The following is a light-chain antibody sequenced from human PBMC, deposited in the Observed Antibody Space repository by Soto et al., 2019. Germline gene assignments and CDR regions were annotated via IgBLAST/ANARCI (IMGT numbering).Light chain of an antibody. V-gene: IGLV1-40*01. Sequence: QSVLTQPPSMSGAPGQRVTISCTGSSSNIVAGYDVHWYQQPPGAVPKLLIYANTNRPSGVPDRFSGSNSGTSASLAITGLQAEDEADYYCQSYDSSLNGYVFGTGTKLTVL. CDR1: SSNIVAGYD. CDR3: QSYDSSLNGYV. J-gene: IGLJ1*01. CDR2: ANT.